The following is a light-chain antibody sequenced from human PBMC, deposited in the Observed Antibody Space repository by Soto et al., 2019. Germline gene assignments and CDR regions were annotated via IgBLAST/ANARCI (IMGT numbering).Light chain of an antibody. Sequence: DIVLTQSPGTLSLSPGERATLSCRTSEAILNNYLAWFQQKPGQPPRLLIYLASNRAAGVPDRFSGSGSGTDFTLTISRLEPEDFAVYSCQHFGTPPWTFGQGTKVEI. CDR1: EAILNNY. CDR2: LAS. J-gene: IGKJ1*01. CDR3: QHFGTPPWT. V-gene: IGKV3-20*01.